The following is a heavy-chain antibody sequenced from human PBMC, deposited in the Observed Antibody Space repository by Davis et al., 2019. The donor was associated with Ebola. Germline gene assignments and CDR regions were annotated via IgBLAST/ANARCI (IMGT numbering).Heavy chain of an antibody. CDR3: ARPIEKRCSPGCFDL. CDR2: INPSGGST. V-gene: IGHV1-46*01. Sequence: AASVKVSCKASGYTFTSYYMHWVRQAPGQGLEWKGIINPSGGSTSYAQKFQGRVTMTRDNSINTAYMELSSLTSEDTAVYYCARPIEKRCSPGCFDLWGRGTLVTVSS. CDR1: GYTFTSYY. D-gene: IGHD4/OR15-4a*01. J-gene: IGHJ2*01.